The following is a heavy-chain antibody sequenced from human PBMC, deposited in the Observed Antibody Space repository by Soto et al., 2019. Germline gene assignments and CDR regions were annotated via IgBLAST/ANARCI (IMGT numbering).Heavy chain of an antibody. V-gene: IGHV4-30-2*01. CDR3: ARTYYYDSRGYYADYYFVY. J-gene: IGHJ4*02. Sequence: QLQLQESGSGLVKPSQTLSLTCAVSGGSISSGGYSWSWIRQPPGKGLEWLGYIYHSGSTYYNPSLKSRVTISVDRSKNPFSLKLSSVTAADTALYYSARTYYYDSRGYYADYYFVYWGQGTMVTVSS. D-gene: IGHD3-22*01. CDR1: GGSISSGGYS. CDR2: IYHSGST.